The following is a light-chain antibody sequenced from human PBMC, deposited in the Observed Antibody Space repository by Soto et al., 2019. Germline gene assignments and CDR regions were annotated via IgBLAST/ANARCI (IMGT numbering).Light chain of an antibody. CDR1: QSVSSN. CDR2: DAS. CDR3: QQYHNWPIT. Sequence: EIEMTQSPATLSVSPWASATLSCMSSQSVSSNLAWHQQKPGQAPRILMYDASTRATGISARFSGSGSGTEFTLTISSLQSEDFAVYYCQQYHNWPITFGQGTRLEIK. V-gene: IGKV3-15*01. J-gene: IGKJ5*01.